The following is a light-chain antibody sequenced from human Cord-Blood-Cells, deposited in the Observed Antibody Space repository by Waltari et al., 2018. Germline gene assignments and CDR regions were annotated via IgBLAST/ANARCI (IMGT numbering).Light chain of an antibody. CDR3: QAWDSSTWV. J-gene: IGLJ3*02. CDR2: QDS. V-gene: IGLV3-1*01. Sequence: SYELTQPPSVSVSPGQTASITCSGDKLGDKYACWYQQKPGQSPVLVIYQDSKGPSGIPGRFSGSNSGNTATLTISGTQAMDEADYSCQAWDSSTWVFGGGTKLTVL. CDR1: KLGDKY.